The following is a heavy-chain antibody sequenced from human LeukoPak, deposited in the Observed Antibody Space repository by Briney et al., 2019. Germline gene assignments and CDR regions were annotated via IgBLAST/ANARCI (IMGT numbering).Heavy chain of an antibody. CDR3: GRDSSLGVGATAVHKSGFDI. J-gene: IGHJ3*02. V-gene: IGHV3-53*01. Sequence: PGGSLRRSCAASGFTGSSNYVSWVRQAPGKGLEGVSVIYSGGSTYYADSVTGRSTLARGNSKQTLYLQTNRVRAEDTALYYRGRDSSLGVGATAVHKSGFDIWGKGKMVTVSS. CDR1: GFTGSSNY. D-gene: IGHD1-26*01. CDR2: IYSGGST.